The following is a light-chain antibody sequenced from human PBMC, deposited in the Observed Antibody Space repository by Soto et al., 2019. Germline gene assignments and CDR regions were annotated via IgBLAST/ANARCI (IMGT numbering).Light chain of an antibody. CDR2: DAS. V-gene: IGKV3-20*01. J-gene: IGKJ1*01. CDR3: QQYATAPWT. CDR1: QSVDSSY. Sequence: EIVLTQSPGTLSLSPGERATLSCRASQSVDSSYLAWYQQKPGQAPRLLIYDASSRATGIPDRFSGSGSGTGFALTISRLEPEDFAVYYCQQYATAPWTFGQGTEVEIK.